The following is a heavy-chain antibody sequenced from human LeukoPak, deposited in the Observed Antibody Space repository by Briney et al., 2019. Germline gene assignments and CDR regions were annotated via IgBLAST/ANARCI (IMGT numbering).Heavy chain of an antibody. J-gene: IGHJ3*01. D-gene: IGHD6-19*01. CDR2: IIPIFGTA. CDR3: ARDVIVYSSGWYPSDAFDL. CDR1: GGTFSSYA. V-gene: IGHV1-69*01. Sequence: SVKVSCKASGGTFSSYAISWVRQAPGQGLEWMGGIIPIFGTANYAQKFQGRVTITADESTSTAYMELSSLRSEDTAVYYCARDVIVYSSGWYPSDAFDLWAQGTMVSVST.